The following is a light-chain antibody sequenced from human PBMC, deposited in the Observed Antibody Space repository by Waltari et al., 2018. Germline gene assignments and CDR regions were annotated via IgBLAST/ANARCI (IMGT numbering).Light chain of an antibody. J-gene: IGKJ1*01. CDR1: QSVSNN. CDR3: QQYDIWPRT. V-gene: IGKV3-15*01. Sequence: EMVITQSPATLSVSPGERATLSCRASQSVSNNLAWYRQKAGQAPRLLLNGAPTRATGIPARFSGSGSGTEFTLAISSLQSEDFAVYYCQQYDIWPRTFGQGTRVEIK. CDR2: GAP.